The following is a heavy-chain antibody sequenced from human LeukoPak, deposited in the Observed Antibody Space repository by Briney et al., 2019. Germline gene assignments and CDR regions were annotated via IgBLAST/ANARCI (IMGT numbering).Heavy chain of an antibody. CDR1: GFTFSSYA. Sequence: GGSLRLSCAASGFTFSSYAMSWVRQAPGKGLEWVSTISGSGGSAYYADSVKGRFTISRDNSQNTLYLQMNSLRAEDTAIYFCARAPGEYNFGSFDYWGQGALVTVSS. CDR3: ARAPGEYNFGSFDY. D-gene: IGHD5-18*01. V-gene: IGHV3-23*01. J-gene: IGHJ4*02. CDR2: ISGSGGSA.